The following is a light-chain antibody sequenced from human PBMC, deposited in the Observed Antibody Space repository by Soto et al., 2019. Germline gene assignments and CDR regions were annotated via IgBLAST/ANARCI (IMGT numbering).Light chain of an antibody. J-gene: IGLJ3*02. V-gene: IGLV1-44*01. CDR1: SSNIGSNT. CDR2: SIN. CDR3: AAWDDSLNGWV. Sequence: QSVLTQPPSASGPPGRRVPIFFSGSSSNIGSNTVNWYQQLPGTPPKLLIYSINQRPSGVPDRFSGSKSGTSASLAISGLQSEDEADYYCAAWDDSLNGWVFGGGTKLTVL.